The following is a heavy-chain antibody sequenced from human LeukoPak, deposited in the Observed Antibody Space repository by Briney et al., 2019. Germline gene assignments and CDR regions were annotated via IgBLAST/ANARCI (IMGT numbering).Heavy chain of an antibody. J-gene: IGHJ5*02. D-gene: IGHD5-12*01. CDR2: IKSKADGGTT. CDR3: TTGGDIVATTGWFDP. CDR1: GFTFSDYA. Sequence: KAGGSLRLSCAASGFTFSDYAMSWVRQAPGKGLEWVGRIKSKADGGTTDYAAPVKGRFTISRDDSKNTLYLQMNSLKTEDTAVYYCTTGGDIVATTGWFDPWGQGTLVTVSS. V-gene: IGHV3-15*01.